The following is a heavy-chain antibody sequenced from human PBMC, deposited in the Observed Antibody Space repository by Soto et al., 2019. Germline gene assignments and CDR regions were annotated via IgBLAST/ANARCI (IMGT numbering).Heavy chain of an antibody. V-gene: IGHV1-3*01. CDR3: AVIAVAGSSGAYFDY. CDR2: INAGNGNT. J-gene: IGHJ4*02. CDR1: GYTFTSYT. Sequence: ASVKVSCKASGYTFTSYTMHWVRQAPGQRLEWMGWINAGNGNTEYSQKFQDRVTITRDTSATTAYMELSSLRSEDTAVYYCAVIAVAGSSGAYFDYWGPGTLVTVSS. D-gene: IGHD6-19*01.